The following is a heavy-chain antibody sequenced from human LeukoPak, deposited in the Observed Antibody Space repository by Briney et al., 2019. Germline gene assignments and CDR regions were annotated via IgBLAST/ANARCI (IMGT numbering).Heavy chain of an antibody. CDR1: GGSISSYY. J-gene: IGHJ4*02. V-gene: IGHV4-4*07. CDR2: IYNSGST. CDR3: AGSIAARLDY. D-gene: IGHD6-6*01. Sequence: SETLSLTCTVSGGSISSYYWSWIRQPAGKGLEWIGHIYNSGSTNYNPSLKSRVTISVDTSKNQFSLKLSSVTAADTAVYYCAGSIAARLDYWGQGTLVTVSS.